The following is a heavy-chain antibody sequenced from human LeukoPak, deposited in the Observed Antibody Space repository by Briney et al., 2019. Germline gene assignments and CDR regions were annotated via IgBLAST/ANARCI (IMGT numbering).Heavy chain of an antibody. D-gene: IGHD2-15*01. J-gene: IGHJ4*02. CDR2: IYYSGST. CDR1: GGSISSGSYY. V-gene: IGHV4-39*01. Sequence: SETLSLTCAVSGGSISSGSYYWGWIRQPPGKGLEWIGSIYYSGSTYYNPSLKSRVTISVDTSKNQFSLKLSSVTASDTAVYYCARGYEVVDFWGQGTLVTVSS. CDR3: ARGYEVVDF.